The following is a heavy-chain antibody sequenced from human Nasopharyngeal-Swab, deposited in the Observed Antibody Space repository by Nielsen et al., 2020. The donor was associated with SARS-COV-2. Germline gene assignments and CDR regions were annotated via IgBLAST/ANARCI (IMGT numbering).Heavy chain of an antibody. CDR2: IKQDGSDK. Sequence: GGSLRLSCAASGLTSTNSWRSWVRQAPGKGLEWVANIKQDGSDKYYVDSVKGRFTISRDNAKNSLELQMNSLRVEDTAVYYCGRGGKLGALDIWGQGTMVTVSS. J-gene: IGHJ3*02. CDR3: GRGGKLGALDI. D-gene: IGHD3-16*01. CDR1: GLTSTNSW. V-gene: IGHV3-7*01.